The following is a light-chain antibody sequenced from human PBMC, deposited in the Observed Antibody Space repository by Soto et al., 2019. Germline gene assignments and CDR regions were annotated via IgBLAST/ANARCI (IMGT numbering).Light chain of an antibody. CDR2: SNN. CDR3: AAWDDSLRGAV. J-gene: IGLJ2*01. V-gene: IGLV1-47*01. Sequence: QSALTQPPSASGTPGQRVTVSCSGSSSNIGSNYVYWYQHLPGTAPKLLIYSNNQRPSGVPDRFSASKSGTSASLAISGLRSEVEADYYCAAWDDSLRGAVFGGGTKLTVL. CDR1: SSNIGSNY.